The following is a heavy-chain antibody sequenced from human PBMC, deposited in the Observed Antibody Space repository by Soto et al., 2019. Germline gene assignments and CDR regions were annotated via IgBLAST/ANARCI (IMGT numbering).Heavy chain of an antibody. CDR3: TTDRDYDILTGYSRGYYFDY. V-gene: IGHV3-15*01. D-gene: IGHD3-9*01. CDR1: GFTFSNAW. J-gene: IGHJ4*02. Sequence: AGGSLRLSCAASGFTFSNAWMSWVRQAPGKGLEWVGRIKSKTDGGTTDYAAPVKGRFTISRDDSKNTLYLQMNSLKTEDTAVYYCTTDRDYDILTGYSRGYYFDYWGQGTLVTVSS. CDR2: IKSKTDGGTT.